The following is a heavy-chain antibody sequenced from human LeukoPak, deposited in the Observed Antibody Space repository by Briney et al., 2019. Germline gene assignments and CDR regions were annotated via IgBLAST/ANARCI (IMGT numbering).Heavy chain of an antibody. J-gene: IGHJ6*03. V-gene: IGHV3-30*02. Sequence: GGSLRLSCAAPGFIFGSYGMHWVRQAPGKGLEWVAFIRFDGSNKYYADSVKGRFTISRDNSKNTLYLQMNSLRAEDTAVYYCAKGCSSTSCYSNYYYYYMDVWGKGTTVTVSS. CDR2: IRFDGSNK. CDR3: AKGCSSTSCYSNYYYYYMDV. D-gene: IGHD2-2*02. CDR1: GFIFGSYG.